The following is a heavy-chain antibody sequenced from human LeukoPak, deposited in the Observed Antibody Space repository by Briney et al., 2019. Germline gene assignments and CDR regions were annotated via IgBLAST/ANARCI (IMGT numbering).Heavy chain of an antibody. Sequence: SETLSLTCAVSGGFISSSNWWSWVRQPPGKGLEWIGEIYHSGSTNYNPSLKSRVTISVDTSKNQFSLKLSSVTAADTAVYYCRSSGFTFDYWGQGTLVTVSS. CDR3: RSSGFTFDY. CDR2: IYHSGST. J-gene: IGHJ4*02. V-gene: IGHV4-4*02. D-gene: IGHD6-19*01. CDR1: GGFISSSNW.